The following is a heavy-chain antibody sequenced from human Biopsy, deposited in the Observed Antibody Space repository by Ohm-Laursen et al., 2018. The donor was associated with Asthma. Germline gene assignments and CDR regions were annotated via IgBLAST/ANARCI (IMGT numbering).Heavy chain of an antibody. D-gene: IGHD3-10*01. CDR1: GYTLNSVG. CDR3: ARAVDYSHYYGIDV. CDR2: ISVYNGNT. J-gene: IGHJ6*02. V-gene: IGHV1-18*01. Sequence: ASVKVSCKTSGYTLNSVGITWVRQAPGQGLEWMGGISVYNGNTKVAQKLQGRVTMITDTSTSTAYMELRGLRSDDTAVYFCARAVDYSHYYGIDVWGQGTTVTVS.